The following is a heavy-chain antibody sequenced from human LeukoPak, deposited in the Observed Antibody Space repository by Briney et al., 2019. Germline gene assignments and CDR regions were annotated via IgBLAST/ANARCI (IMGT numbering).Heavy chain of an antibody. J-gene: IGHJ4*02. D-gene: IGHD2-15*01. V-gene: IGHV3-11*01. CDR3: ARGYCSGGSCYNIDY. CDR1: GFTFSDYY. Sequence: PGGSLRLSCAASGFTFSDYYMSWIRQAPGKGLEWVSYISSSGSTIYCADSVKGRFTISRDNAKNSLYLQMNSLRAEDTAVYYCARGYCSGGSCYNIDYWGQGTLVTVSS. CDR2: ISSSGSTI.